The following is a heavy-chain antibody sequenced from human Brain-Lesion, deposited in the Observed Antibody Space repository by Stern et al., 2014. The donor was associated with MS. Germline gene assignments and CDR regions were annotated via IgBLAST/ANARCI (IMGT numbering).Heavy chain of an antibody. V-gene: IGHV1-2*02. D-gene: IGHD3-3*01. J-gene: IGHJ6*02. CDR3: ARDQRGITIFGVVTDYYYLGMDV. Sequence: QMQLVQPGAEVKKPGASVKVSCKTSGYIFTGYYIHWVRQAPGQGLEWMAWINPNTGGTKYAQKFPGSVTMSRDTSISTAYVELSSLTSDDTAVYYCARDQRGITIFGVVTDYYYLGMDVWGQGTTVTVSS. CDR2: INPNTGGT. CDR1: GYIFTGYY.